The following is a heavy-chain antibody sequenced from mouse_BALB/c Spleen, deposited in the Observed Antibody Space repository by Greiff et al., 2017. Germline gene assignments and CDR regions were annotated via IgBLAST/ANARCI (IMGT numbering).Heavy chain of an antibody. D-gene: IGHD1-2*01. CDR2: IDPANGNT. V-gene: IGHV14-3*02. J-gene: IGHJ3*01. Sequence: EVQLQQSGAELVKPGASVKLSCTASGFNIKDTYMHWVKPRPEQGLEWIGRIDPANGNTKYDPKFQGKATITADTSSTTAYLQLSSLTSEDTAVYYCASGAHYYDWFAYWGQGTLVTVSA. CDR3: ASGAHYYDWFAY. CDR1: GFNIKDTY.